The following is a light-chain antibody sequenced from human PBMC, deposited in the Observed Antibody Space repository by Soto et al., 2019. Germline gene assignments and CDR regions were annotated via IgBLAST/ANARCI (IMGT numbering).Light chain of an antibody. V-gene: IGKV1-39*01. CDR2: SAS. J-gene: IGKJ1*01. Sequence: DIQMTQSPSFLSASAGDRVTIFCRASQSISNFLHWYQQKPGKAPKLLIYSASKLESGVPPRFGGSGSGTDLTLTISSLQPEDIATYYSQQSYRNPRTFGLGTKVDIK. CDR3: QQSYRNPRT. CDR1: QSISNF.